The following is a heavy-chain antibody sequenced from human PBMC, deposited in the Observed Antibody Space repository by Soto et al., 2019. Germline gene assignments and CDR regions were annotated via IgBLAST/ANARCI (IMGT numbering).Heavy chain of an antibody. V-gene: IGHV4-39*01. J-gene: IGHJ3*02. Sequence: SETLSLTCTVSGGSISSSSYYWGWIRQPPGKGLEWIGSIYYSGSTYYNPSLKSRVTISVDTSKNQFSLKPSSVTAADTAVYYCARQAYSSGNDAFDIWGQGTMVTVSS. CDR3: ARQAYSSGNDAFDI. CDR1: GGSISSSSYY. D-gene: IGHD6-19*01. CDR2: IYYSGST.